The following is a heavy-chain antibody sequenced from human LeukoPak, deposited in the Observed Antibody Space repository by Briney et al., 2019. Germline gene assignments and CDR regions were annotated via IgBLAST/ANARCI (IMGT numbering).Heavy chain of an antibody. Sequence: GGSLRLSCAASGFIFDDYGMHWVRQAPGKGLEWVANIKQDGSEKYYVDSVKGRFTISRDNAKNSLYLQMNSLRAEDTAVYYCARWDMIGYDAFDIWGQGTMVTVSS. CDR2: IKQDGSEK. J-gene: IGHJ3*02. CDR3: ARWDMIGYDAFDI. CDR1: GFIFDDYG. V-gene: IGHV3-7*01. D-gene: IGHD3-22*01.